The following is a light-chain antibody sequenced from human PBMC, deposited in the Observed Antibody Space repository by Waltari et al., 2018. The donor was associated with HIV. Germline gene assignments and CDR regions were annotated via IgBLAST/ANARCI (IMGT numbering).Light chain of an antibody. Sequence: DLTQPPSVSVPPGQTATITCTGDALTKQYGYWYQKKAGQAPVLLINKESERLSGIPERFAGSGSGTSLTLTINGVRAEDEAEYYCQSADSSGVDFVVFGGGTKLTVL. V-gene: IGLV3-25*03. CDR1: ALTKQY. CDR2: KES. J-gene: IGLJ2*01. CDR3: QSADSSGVDFVV.